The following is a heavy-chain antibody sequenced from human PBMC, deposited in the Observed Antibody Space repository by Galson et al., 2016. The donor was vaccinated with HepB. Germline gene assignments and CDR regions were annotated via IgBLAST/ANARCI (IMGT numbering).Heavy chain of an antibody. Sequence: SLRLSCAASGFSFSPSGMSWVRQTPGRGLEWVPGITGSCGATHYEDSVKGRFTISRDNSKNTLYLYMNSLRAGEKAVYYCGKHGGFDYWGQGALVTVST. J-gene: IGHJ4*02. CDR2: ITGSCGAT. D-gene: IGHD3-16*01. V-gene: IGHV3-23*01. CDR1: GFSFSPSG. CDR3: GKHGGFDY.